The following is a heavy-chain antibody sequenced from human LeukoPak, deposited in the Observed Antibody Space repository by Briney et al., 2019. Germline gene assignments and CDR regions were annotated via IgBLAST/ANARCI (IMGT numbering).Heavy chain of an antibody. CDR2: IRVSGGST. V-gene: IGHV3-23*01. Sequence: PGGSLRLSRAPSGSTLGSNAMSWVSQVRGKGLDWVSAIRVSGGSTYYADSVKGRFTISRDNSKNTLYLQMNSLRAEDTAVYYCAKEGPYYDYVWGSYRYNLDYWGQGTLVTVSS. CDR1: GSTLGSNA. D-gene: IGHD3-16*02. J-gene: IGHJ4*02. CDR3: AKEGPYYDYVWGSYRYNLDY.